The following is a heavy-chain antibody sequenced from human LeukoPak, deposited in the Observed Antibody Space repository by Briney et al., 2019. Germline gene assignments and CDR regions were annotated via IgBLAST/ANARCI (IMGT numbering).Heavy chain of an antibody. Sequence: NPSETLSLTCTVSGGSIRNYYWSWIRQPPGKGLEWIGYIYYSGSTNYNPSLKSRVTISVDTSKNQFSLKLSSVTAADTAVYYCARAYSSPIGFDYWGQGTLVTVSS. CDR3: ARAYSSPIGFDY. V-gene: IGHV4-59*12. J-gene: IGHJ4*02. CDR2: IYYSGST. CDR1: GGSIRNYY. D-gene: IGHD6-13*01.